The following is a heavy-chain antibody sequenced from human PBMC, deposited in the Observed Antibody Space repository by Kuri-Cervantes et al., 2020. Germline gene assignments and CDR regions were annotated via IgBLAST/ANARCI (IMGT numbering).Heavy chain of an antibody. CDR2: IYSGGDT. Sequence: GGSLRLSCAVSGFTVSSYFMAWVRQAPGKGLEWVSVIYSGGDTYYADSVKGRFTIFRDNSKNTLFLQMNSLRAEDTAVYYCARYMVRGIYFGMDVWGQGTTVTVSS. CDR3: ARYMVRGIYFGMDV. J-gene: IGHJ6*02. D-gene: IGHD3-10*01. CDR1: GFTVSSYF. V-gene: IGHV3-53*01.